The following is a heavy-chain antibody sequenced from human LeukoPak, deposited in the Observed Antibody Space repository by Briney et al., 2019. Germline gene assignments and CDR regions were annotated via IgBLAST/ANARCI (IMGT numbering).Heavy chain of an antibody. Sequence: GGSLRLSCAASGFTFSSYAMSWVRQAPGKGLEWVSGISGSGGSTYYAVSVKGRFTISRDNSKNTLYLQMNSLRVEDTAVYYCAKQDLYSSSGFDPWGQGTLVTVSS. CDR1: GFTFSSYA. CDR3: AKQDLYSSSGFDP. V-gene: IGHV3-23*01. CDR2: ISGSGGST. D-gene: IGHD6-6*01. J-gene: IGHJ5*02.